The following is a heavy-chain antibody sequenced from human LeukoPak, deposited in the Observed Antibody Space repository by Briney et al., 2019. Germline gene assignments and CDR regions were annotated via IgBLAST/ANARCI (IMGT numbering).Heavy chain of an antibody. V-gene: IGHV3-23*01. D-gene: IGHD3-22*01. CDR3: AIDEGNNYEGTGYYGTHFDC. CDR2: ISASGGGT. Sequence: GGSLRLSCAASGFTFSSYDMNWVRQAPGEGLEWVSSISASGGGTYYADSVKGRFTTSRDNSKDSLYLQMNSLRAEDTAVYLCAIDEGNNYEGTGYYGTHFDCWGQGSLVTVSS. CDR1: GFTFSSYD. J-gene: IGHJ4*02.